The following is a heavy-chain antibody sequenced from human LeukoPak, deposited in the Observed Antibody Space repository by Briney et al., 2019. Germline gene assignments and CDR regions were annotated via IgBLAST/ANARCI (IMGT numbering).Heavy chain of an antibody. CDR3: ARDPKSAGWGSFRSDGLDI. D-gene: IGHD3-16*02. Sequence: SETLSLTCTVSGGSISSGDYYWSWLRQAPGKGLEWIGEIYHTGSSSANYNPSLKGRVTMSIDRSKNQFSLKLTSVTAADTAVYFCARDPKSAGWGSFRSDGLDIWGQGTMVTVTS. CDR2: IYHTGSSSA. J-gene: IGHJ3*02. V-gene: IGHV4-30-4*01. CDR1: GGSISSGDYY.